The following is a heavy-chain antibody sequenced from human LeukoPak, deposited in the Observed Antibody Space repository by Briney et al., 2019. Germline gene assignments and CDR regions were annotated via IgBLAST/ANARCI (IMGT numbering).Heavy chain of an antibody. CDR2: INEDGSEK. CDR1: GFTFSSYG. CDR3: ASARNFDY. Sequence: GGSLRLSCAASGFTFSSYGMHWVRQAPGKGLEWVANINEDGSEKYYVDSVKGRFTISRDNAKNSLYLQMNSLRAEDTAVYYCASARNFDYWGQGTLVTVSS. V-gene: IGHV3-7*01. J-gene: IGHJ4*02. D-gene: IGHD2-15*01.